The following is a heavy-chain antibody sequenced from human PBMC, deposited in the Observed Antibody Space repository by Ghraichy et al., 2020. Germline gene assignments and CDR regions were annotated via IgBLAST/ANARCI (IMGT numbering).Heavy chain of an antibody. Sequence: GVLRLSCAASGFTFSNYWMTWVRQAPGKRPEWVGNIKYDGSEKYYVDSVKGRFTISRDNAKNSLYLQMNSLRDEDTAVYYCVRDYVWGSQDVDYWGQGTLVTVSS. CDR1: GFTFSNYW. V-gene: IGHV3-7*01. D-gene: IGHD3-16*01. CDR3: VRDYVWGSQDVDY. CDR2: IKYDGSEK. J-gene: IGHJ4*02.